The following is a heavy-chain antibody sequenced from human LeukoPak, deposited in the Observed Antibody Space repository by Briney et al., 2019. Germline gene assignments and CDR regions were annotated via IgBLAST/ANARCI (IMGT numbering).Heavy chain of an antibody. J-gene: IGHJ5*02. D-gene: IGHD1-26*01. Sequence: SESLSLTCGVSGGSITTTNFWCGVRQPPGGGLEWIGEISLRGRTQYNPSLKSRVNISLDKSKNQHYLSLTAVTAADTAGYYCSRESGPYCPFGHWGEGTLVAVT. V-gene: IGHV4-4*02. CDR3: SRESGPYCPFGH. CDR1: GGSITTTNF. CDR2: ISLRGRT.